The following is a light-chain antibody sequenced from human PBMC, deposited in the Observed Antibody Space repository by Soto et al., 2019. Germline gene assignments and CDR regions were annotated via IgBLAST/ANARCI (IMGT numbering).Light chain of an antibody. Sequence: QSALTQPPSASGSPGQSVTISCTGTSGDVGGYNYVSWYQQHPRKAPKLMIYEVTQRPSGVPDRFSGSKSGNTASLTVSGLQAEDEADYYCSSYAGSNNLLFGGGTKVTVL. J-gene: IGLJ3*02. V-gene: IGLV2-8*01. CDR1: SGDVGGYNY. CDR2: EVT. CDR3: SSYAGSNNLL.